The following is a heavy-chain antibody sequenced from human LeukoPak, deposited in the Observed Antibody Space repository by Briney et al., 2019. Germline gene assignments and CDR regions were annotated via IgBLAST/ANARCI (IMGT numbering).Heavy chain of an antibody. D-gene: IGHD2/OR15-2a*01. V-gene: IGHV4-59*08. CDR1: GGSISSYY. J-gene: IGHJ4*02. Sequence: SETLSLTCTVSGGSISSYYWSWIRQPPGKGLEWIAYISDIWSINYNPSLKSRVTISLATSKNQFSLKLSSVTAADPAVYYCAGHHPRNTVDFWGQGTLVTVSS. CDR3: AGHHPRNTVDF. CDR2: ISDIWSI.